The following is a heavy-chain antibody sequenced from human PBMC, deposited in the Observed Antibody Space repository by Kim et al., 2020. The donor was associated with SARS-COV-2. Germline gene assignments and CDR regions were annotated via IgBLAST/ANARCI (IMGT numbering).Heavy chain of an antibody. Sequence: SETLSLTCAVYGGSFSGYYWSWIRQPPGKGLEWIGEINHSGSTNYNPSLKSRVTISVDTSKNQFSLKLSSVTAADTAVYYCARGNRRIAARGYFDYWGQG. D-gene: IGHD6-6*01. CDR1: GGSFSGYY. CDR3: ARGNRRIAARGYFDY. CDR2: INHSGST. J-gene: IGHJ4*02. V-gene: IGHV4-34*01.